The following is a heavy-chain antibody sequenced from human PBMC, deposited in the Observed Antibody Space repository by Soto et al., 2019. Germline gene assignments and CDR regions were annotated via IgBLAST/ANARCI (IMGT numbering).Heavy chain of an antibody. J-gene: IGHJ4*02. CDR2: ISPIFGTA. CDR3: ARRGGKWELPYSFDY. Sequence: VASVKVSCKASGGTFSSYAISWVRQAPGQGLEWMGGISPIFGTANYAQKFQGRVTITADESTSTAYMELSSLRSEDTAVYYCARRGGKWELPYSFDYWGQGTLVTVSS. V-gene: IGHV1-69*13. D-gene: IGHD1-26*01. CDR1: GGTFSSYA.